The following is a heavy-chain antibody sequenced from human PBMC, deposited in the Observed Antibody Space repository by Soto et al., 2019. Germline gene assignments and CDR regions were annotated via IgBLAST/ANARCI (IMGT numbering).Heavy chain of an antibody. Sequence: QVQLVESGGGLVQTSGSLRIACVVSGFTFSDYYMSWVRQAPGKGLEWGSYISSSGNTIYYADSVKGRCTISRDNAKNSVYLQMNSLRAEDTALYFCAKMSSENYYDPVFSWGQGTLVTVSS. CDR1: GFTFSDYY. CDR2: ISSSGNTI. CDR3: AKMSSENYYDPVFS. J-gene: IGHJ4*02. V-gene: IGHV3-11*01. D-gene: IGHD3-22*01.